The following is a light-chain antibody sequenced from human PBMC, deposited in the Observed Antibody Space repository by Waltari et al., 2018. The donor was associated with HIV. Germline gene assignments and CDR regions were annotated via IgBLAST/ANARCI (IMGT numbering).Light chain of an antibody. J-gene: IGLJ1*01. CDR3: SSYVGNNIYV. CDR1: SSDAGTYNH. CDR2: EVN. Sequence: QSALTLPPSASGSPGQPVTIPCIRTSSDAGTYNHVSWYQPHPGRAPKRMLFEVNQRASGVPDRFSASRSGNTAYLTVSGLQPEDEADYYCSSYVGNNIYVFGTGTKVTVL. V-gene: IGLV2-8*01.